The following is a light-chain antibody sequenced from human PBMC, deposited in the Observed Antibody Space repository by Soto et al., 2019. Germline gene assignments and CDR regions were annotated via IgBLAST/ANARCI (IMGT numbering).Light chain of an antibody. J-gene: IGLJ2*01. CDR2: EVS. V-gene: IGLV2-14*01. CDR3: TSYPSSSSYVV. Sequence: QSALTQPASVSGSPGQSITISCTGTSSDVGGYNYVSWYQQHPGKAPKLMIYEVSNRPSGVSNRFSASKSGNTASLTISGLQAEDEADYYCTSYPSSSSYVVFGGGTKLTVL. CDR1: SSDVGGYNY.